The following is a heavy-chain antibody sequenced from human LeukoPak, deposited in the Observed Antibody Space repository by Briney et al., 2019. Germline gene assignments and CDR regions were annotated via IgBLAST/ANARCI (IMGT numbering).Heavy chain of an antibody. Sequence: GGSLRLSCSASGFTFSSYSMNWVRQAPGKGLEWVSYISSSANNIYYLDSVKGRFTISRDNAQNSLYLQMNCLRDEDTAIYYCASSGRDNYGSGSYDVFHIWGQGTMVTVSS. CDR1: GFTFSSYS. CDR2: ISSSANNI. D-gene: IGHD3-10*01. J-gene: IGHJ3*02. V-gene: IGHV3-48*02. CDR3: ASSGRDNYGSGSYDVFHI.